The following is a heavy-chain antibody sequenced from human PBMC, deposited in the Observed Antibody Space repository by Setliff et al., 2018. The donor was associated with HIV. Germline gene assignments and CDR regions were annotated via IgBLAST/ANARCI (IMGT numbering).Heavy chain of an antibody. J-gene: IGHJ5*02. CDR3: SSLKAEDTAVYYCARDPYPNYDFWSGSLIRGWFDP. CDR1: GYTFTIYG. D-gene: IGHD3-3*01. CDR2: ISGHSDSR. Sequence: GASVKVSCKASGYTFTIYGITWVRQAPGQGLEWMGWISGHSDSRKYGQKFDGRVTLTMDTSTSTAYMELMKLTPDDTAYLQISSLKAEDTAVYYCARDPYPNYDFWSGSLIRGWFDPWGQGTLVTVSS. V-gene: IGHV1-18*01.